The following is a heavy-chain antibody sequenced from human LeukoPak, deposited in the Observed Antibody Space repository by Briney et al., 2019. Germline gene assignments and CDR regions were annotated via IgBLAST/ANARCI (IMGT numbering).Heavy chain of an antibody. Sequence: GGSLRLSCAASGFTFSDYYMSWIRQAPGKGLEWVSYISSSGSTIYYADSVKGRFTISRDNAKNSLYLQMNCLRAEDTAVYYCARDLFQAWFDYWGQGTLVTVSS. J-gene: IGHJ4*02. V-gene: IGHV3-11*01. CDR2: ISSSGSTI. CDR3: ARDLFQAWFDY. CDR1: GFTFSDYY.